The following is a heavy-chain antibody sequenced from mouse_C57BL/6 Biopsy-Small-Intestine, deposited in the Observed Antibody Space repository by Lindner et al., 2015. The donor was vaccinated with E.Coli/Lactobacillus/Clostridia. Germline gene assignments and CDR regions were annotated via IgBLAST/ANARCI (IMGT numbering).Heavy chain of an antibody. CDR1: GYVFSRSW. D-gene: IGHD2-12*01. CDR3: ARLDYSPYYYAMDY. J-gene: IGHJ4*01. CDR2: IYPGDGDT. V-gene: IGHV1-82*01. Sequence: VQLQESGPELVKPGASVKISCKASGYVFSRSWMNWVKQRPGKGLEWIGRIYPGDGDTNYNGKFKGKATLTADKFSSTAYMQLSSLTSEDSAVYFCARLDYSPYYYAMDYWGQGTSVTISS.